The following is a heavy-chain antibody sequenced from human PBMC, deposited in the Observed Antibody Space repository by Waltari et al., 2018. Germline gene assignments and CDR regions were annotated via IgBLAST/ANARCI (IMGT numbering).Heavy chain of an antibody. CDR2: INHSGSN. Sequence: QVQLQQWGAGLLKPSETLSLTCAVYGGSFSGYYWSWIRQPPGKGLAWIWEINHSGSNNHNPALKSRGTISVDTSKNQFSLKLSSVTAADTAVYYCARLADYYDSSGYYYEVYYFDYWGQGTLVTVSS. CDR3: ARLADYYDSSGYYYEVYYFDY. CDR1: GGSFSGYY. V-gene: IGHV4-34*01. J-gene: IGHJ4*02. D-gene: IGHD3-22*01.